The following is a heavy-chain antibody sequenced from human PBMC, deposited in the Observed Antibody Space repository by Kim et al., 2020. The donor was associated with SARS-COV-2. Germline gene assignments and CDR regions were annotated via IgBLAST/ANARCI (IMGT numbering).Heavy chain of an antibody. D-gene: IGHD3-10*01. J-gene: IGHJ4*02. Sequence: TTYAASGKGRFTISRDNAENTLYLQMNSLTADDTAMYFCARDVSGADDYWGQGTLVTVSS. CDR3: ARDVSGADDY. CDR2: T. V-gene: IGHV3-74*01.